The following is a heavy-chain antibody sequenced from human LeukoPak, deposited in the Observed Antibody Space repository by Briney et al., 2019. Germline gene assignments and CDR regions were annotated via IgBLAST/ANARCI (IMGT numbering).Heavy chain of an antibody. D-gene: IGHD6-13*01. Sequence: GGSLRLSCAASGFTFSSYWMHWVRQAPGKGLVWVSRINSDWSSTSYADSVKGRFTISRDNAKNTLYLQMNSLRAEDTAVYYCARGGSSSWYFGTGNYYAMDVWGQGTTVTVSS. V-gene: IGHV3-74*01. CDR1: GFTFSSYW. J-gene: IGHJ6*02. CDR2: INSDWSST. CDR3: ARGGSSSWYFGTGNYYAMDV.